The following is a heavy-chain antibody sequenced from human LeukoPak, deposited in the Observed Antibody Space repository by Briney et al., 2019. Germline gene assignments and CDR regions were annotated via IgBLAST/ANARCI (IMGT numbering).Heavy chain of an antibody. V-gene: IGHV4-4*02. J-gene: IGHJ4*02. CDR2: IYHTEIT. Sequence: SETLSLTCDVSGGSISSYNWWNWVRPPPGRGLEWIGQIYHTEITNYNPSLKSRVTISLDKSKNQFSLKLSSVTAADTAEYYCARHTTGIAAAETGGFDYWGQGTLVTVSS. CDR1: GGSISSYNW. CDR3: ARHTTGIAAAETGGFDY. D-gene: IGHD6-13*01.